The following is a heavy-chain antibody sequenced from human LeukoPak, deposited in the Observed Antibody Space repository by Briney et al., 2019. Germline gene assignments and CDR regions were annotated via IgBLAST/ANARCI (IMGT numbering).Heavy chain of an antibody. Sequence: GGPLRLSCAASGFTFSNAWMSWVRQAPGKGLEWVGRIKSKTDGGTTDYAAPVKGRFTISRDDSKNTLYLQMNSLKTEDTAVYYCTTGQKRGPKYSSSWYYFDYWGQGTLVTVSS. V-gene: IGHV3-15*01. CDR1: GFTFSNAW. J-gene: IGHJ4*02. CDR3: TTGQKRGPKYSSSWYYFDY. CDR2: IKSKTDGGTT. D-gene: IGHD6-13*01.